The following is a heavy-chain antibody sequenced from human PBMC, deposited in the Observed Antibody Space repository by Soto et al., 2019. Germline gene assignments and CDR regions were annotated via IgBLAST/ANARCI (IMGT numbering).Heavy chain of an antibody. CDR2: ITGSGAGT. D-gene: IGHD3-10*01. V-gene: IGHV3-23*01. Sequence: EVQLLESGGGLVQPGGSLRLSCAASGFTFITYGMTWVRQAPGKGLEYVSSITGSGAGTYYAESVKGRFTISRDNSNNTLYLQMNSLRVEDTAIYYCARDAGPLNYWGQGTLVTVSS. CDR3: ARDAGPLNY. CDR1: GFTFITYG. J-gene: IGHJ4*02.